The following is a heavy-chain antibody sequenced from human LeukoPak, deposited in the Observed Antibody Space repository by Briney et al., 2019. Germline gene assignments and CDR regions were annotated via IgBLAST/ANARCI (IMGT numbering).Heavy chain of an antibody. CDR1: GFTFISFG. V-gene: IGHV3-30*18. D-gene: IGHD3-22*01. CDR2: ITYDGSNK. CDR3: AKHWDPGYYDSSGSYPDY. Sequence: GGSLRLSCAASGFTFISFGMHWVRQAPGKGLEWVALITYDGSNKYYADSVKGRFTISRDNSKNTLYLQMNSLRAEDAAVYYCAKHWDPGYYDSSGSYPDYWGQGTLVTVSS. J-gene: IGHJ4*02.